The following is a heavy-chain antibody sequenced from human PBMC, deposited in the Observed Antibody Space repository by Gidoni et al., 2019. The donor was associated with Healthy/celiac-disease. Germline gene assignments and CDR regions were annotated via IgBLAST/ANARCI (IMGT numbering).Heavy chain of an antibody. Sequence: EVQLVESGGGLVQPGGSLRLSCAASGFTFSSYSMNWVRQAPGKGLEWVSYISSSSSTIYYADSVKGRFTISRDNAKNSLYLQMNSLRAEDTAVYYCARDEMRYYYGSGSVDLFDPWGQGTLVTVSS. V-gene: IGHV3-48*01. CDR3: ARDEMRYYYGSGSVDLFDP. D-gene: IGHD3-10*01. J-gene: IGHJ5*02. CDR2: ISSSSSTI. CDR1: GFTFSSYS.